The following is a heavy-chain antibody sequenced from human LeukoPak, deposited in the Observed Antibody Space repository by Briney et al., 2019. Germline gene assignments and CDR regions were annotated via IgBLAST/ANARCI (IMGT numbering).Heavy chain of an antibody. CDR3: ARDSVVVAHAFDI. J-gene: IGHJ3*02. CDR2: ISSSSSYI. V-gene: IGHV3-21*01. D-gene: IGHD2-15*01. CDR1: YS. Sequence: YSMNWVRQAPGKGLEWVSSISSSSSYIYYADSVKGRFTISRDNAKNSLYLQMNSLRAEDTAVYYCARDSVVVAHAFDIWGQGTMVTVSS.